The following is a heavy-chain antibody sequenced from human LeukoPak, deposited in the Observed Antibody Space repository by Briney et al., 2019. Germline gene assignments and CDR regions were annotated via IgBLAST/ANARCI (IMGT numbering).Heavy chain of an antibody. J-gene: IGHJ3*02. CDR1: GGSISSFY. CDR3: ASCSDTNGVCHLDAFDI. V-gene: IGHV4-59*01. Sequence: SETLSLTCTVSGGSISSFYWSWIRQPPEKGLEWIGYISHSGTTNYNPSLKSRVTISVDTSKNQFSLKLSSVTAADTAVYYCASCSDTNGVCHLDAFDIWGQGTMVTVSS. CDR2: ISHSGTT. D-gene: IGHD2-8*01.